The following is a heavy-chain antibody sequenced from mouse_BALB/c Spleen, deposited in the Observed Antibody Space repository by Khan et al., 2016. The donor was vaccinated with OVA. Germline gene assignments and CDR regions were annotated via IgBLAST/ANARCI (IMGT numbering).Heavy chain of an antibody. CDR2: IYPGDDST. CDR1: GYTFTSYD. J-gene: IGHJ4*01. V-gene: IGHV1S56*01. Sequence: QVQLKQSGPELVKPGALVKISCKASGYTFTSYDINWVKQRPGQGLEWIGWIYPGDDSTNYNEKLKGKATPTADKSSNTANMQLSSLTSENSAVNFCTRKGLLGVGLDYWGQGTSVTVSS. D-gene: IGHD1-1*01. CDR3: TRKGLLGVGLDY.